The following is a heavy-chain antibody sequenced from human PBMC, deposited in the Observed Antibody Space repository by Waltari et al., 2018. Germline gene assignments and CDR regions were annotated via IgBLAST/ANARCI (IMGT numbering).Heavy chain of an antibody. CDR3: ARVGPAADLDAFDI. D-gene: IGHD6-13*01. J-gene: IGHJ3*02. CDR1: GGSISSSNW. V-gene: IGHV4-4*02. CDR2: IYHSGST. Sequence: QVQLQESGPGLVKPSGTLSLTCAVSGGSISSSNWWSWVRQPPGKGLEWIGEIYHSGSTKSKNQCSLKLSSVTAADTAVYYCARVGPAADLDAFDIWGQGTMVTVSS.